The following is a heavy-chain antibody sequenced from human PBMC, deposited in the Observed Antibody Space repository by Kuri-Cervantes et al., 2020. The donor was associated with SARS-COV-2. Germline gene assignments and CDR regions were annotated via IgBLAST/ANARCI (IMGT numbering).Heavy chain of an antibody. Sequence: SVKVSCKASGFTFTSSAMQWVRQARGQRLEWIGWIVVGSGNTNYAQKFQERVTITRDMSTSTAYMELSSLRSEDTAVYYCARGSYDILTGYYKADYMDVWGKGTTVTVSS. CDR1: GFTFTSSA. CDR3: ARGSYDILTGYYKADYMDV. V-gene: IGHV1-58*02. J-gene: IGHJ6*03. CDR2: IVVGSGNT. D-gene: IGHD3-9*01.